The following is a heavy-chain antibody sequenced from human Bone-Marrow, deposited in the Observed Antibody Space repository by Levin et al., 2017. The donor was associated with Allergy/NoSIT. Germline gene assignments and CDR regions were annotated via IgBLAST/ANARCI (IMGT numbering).Heavy chain of an antibody. D-gene: IGHD1-26*01. V-gene: IGHV3-23*01. Sequence: LSLTCAASGFRFGDHAMSWVRQAPGKGLEWVSGISASGLSTYYADSVKGRRFTISRDNSNNTLDLLLNSLRAEDTAVYYCARVLSGSYYYGMDVWGQGTAVTVSS. J-gene: IGHJ6*02. CDR2: ISASGLST. CDR1: GFRFGDHA. CDR3: ARVLSGSYYYGMDV.